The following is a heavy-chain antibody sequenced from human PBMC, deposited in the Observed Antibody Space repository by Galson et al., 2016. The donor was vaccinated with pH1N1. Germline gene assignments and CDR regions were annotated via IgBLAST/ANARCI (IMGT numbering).Heavy chain of an antibody. J-gene: IGHJ6*03. Sequence: YLRLSCAASGFTFSSFAMTWVLQASGKGLDWVSTISVSGDITNFGDSVKGRFTISRDNSKNTLYLEMNSLRAEDSAVYFCAKGGDYFASGPFSYMDVWGKGTPVTVSS. D-gene: IGHD3-10*01. V-gene: IGHV3-23*01. CDR1: GFTFSSFA. CDR2: ISVSGDIT. CDR3: AKGGDYFASGPFSYMDV.